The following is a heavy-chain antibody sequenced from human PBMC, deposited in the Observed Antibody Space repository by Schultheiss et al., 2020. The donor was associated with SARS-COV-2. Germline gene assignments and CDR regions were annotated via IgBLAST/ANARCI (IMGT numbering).Heavy chain of an antibody. CDR3: ARVPGSGSSYVY. V-gene: IGHV3-30*03. D-gene: IGHD3-10*01. Sequence: SCAASGFTFSSYGMHWVRQAPGKGLEWVAVISYDGSNKYYADSVKGRFTISRDNSKNTLYLQMNSLRAEDTAVYYCARVPGSGSSYVYWGQGTLVTVSS. CDR2: ISYDGSNK. CDR1: GFTFSSYG. J-gene: IGHJ4*02.